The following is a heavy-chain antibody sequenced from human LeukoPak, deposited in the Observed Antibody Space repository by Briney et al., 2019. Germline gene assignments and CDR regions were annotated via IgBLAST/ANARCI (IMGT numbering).Heavy chain of an antibody. V-gene: IGHV4-30-4*08. J-gene: IGHJ4*02. D-gene: IGHD4-17*01. Sequence: PSQTLSLTCTVSGGSISIGDYYWSWIRQPPGKGLEWIGYIYYSGSTYYNPSLKSRVTISVDTSKNQFSLKLSSVTAADTAAYYCARGPPEENDYRDYVDYWGQGTLVTVSS. CDR2: IYYSGST. CDR1: GGSISIGDYY. CDR3: ARGPPEENDYRDYVDY.